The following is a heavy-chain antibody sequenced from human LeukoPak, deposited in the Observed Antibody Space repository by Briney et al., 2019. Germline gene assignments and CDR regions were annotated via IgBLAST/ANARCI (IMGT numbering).Heavy chain of an antibody. V-gene: IGHV3-30*18. CDR1: GFTFSSYG. J-gene: IGHJ4*02. CDR2: ISYDGSNK. Sequence: GGSLRLSCAASGFTFSSYGMHWVRRAPGKGLEGVAVISYDGSNKYYADSVKGRFTISRDNSKNTLYLQMNSLRAEDTAVYYCAKIPPPFDYWGQGTLVTVSS. CDR3: AKIPPPFDY.